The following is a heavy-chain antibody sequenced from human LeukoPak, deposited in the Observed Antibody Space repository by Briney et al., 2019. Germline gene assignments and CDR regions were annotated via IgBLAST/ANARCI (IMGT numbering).Heavy chain of an antibody. V-gene: IGHV4-39*01. CDR3: ATNRTEYGSGSYYHTGYFDL. J-gene: IGHJ2*01. CDR1: GDSISCSNYY. Sequence: SETLSLTCTVSGDSISCSNYYWGWIRQPPGKGLEWIGSIYYSGSTYYNPSLKSRVTISVDTSKNQFSLNLNSVTAADTAVYYCATNRTEYGSGSYYHTGYFDLWGRGTLVTVSS. CDR2: IYYSGST. D-gene: IGHD3-10*01.